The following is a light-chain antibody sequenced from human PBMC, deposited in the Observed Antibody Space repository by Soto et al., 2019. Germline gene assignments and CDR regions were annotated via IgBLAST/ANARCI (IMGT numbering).Light chain of an antibody. Sequence: IVVTHSPFTLSLSPGERSTLSCRASQSVSINYVAWYQQKPGQTPKVLIYRASSRATGIPDRFSGSGSGKELPLTIRRLEPEDFEMYSCQQYGRSKLNFGGGNKVDIK. V-gene: IGKV3-20*01. CDR1: QSVSINY. CDR3: QQYGRSKLN. CDR2: RAS. J-gene: IGKJ4*01.